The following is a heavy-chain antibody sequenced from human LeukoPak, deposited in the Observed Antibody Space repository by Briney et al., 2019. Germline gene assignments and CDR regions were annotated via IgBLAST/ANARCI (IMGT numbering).Heavy chain of an antibody. CDR1: GFTFSSYS. J-gene: IGHJ4*02. V-gene: IGHV3-21*01. CDR2: ISSSSSYI. CDR3: AKDSNSYYPSSGRFDY. D-gene: IGHD3-10*01. Sequence: PGGSLRLSCAASGFTFSSYSMNWVRQAPGKGLEWVSSISSSSSYIYYADSVKGRFTISRDNAKNTLYLQMNSLRAEDTAVYYCAKDSNSYYPSSGRFDYWGQGTLVTVSS.